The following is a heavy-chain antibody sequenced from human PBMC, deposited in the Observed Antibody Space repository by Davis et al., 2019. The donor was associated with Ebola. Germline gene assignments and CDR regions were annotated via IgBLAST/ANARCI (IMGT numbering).Heavy chain of an antibody. J-gene: IGHJ6*02. V-gene: IGHV1-69*13. D-gene: IGHD3-9*01. CDR2: IIPIFGTA. CDR1: GGTFSSYA. Sequence: AASVKVSCKASGGTFSSYAISWVRQAPGQGLEWMGGIIPIFGTANYAQKFQGRVTITADESTSTAYMELSSLRFEDTAVYYCTTLDILTAYVPYAMDVWGQGTTVTVS. CDR3: TTLDILTAYVPYAMDV.